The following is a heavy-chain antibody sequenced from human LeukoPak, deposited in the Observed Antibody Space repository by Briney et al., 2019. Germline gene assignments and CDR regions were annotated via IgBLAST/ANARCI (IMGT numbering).Heavy chain of an antibody. D-gene: IGHD6-13*01. CDR1: GYTFTSYG. J-gene: IGHJ4*02. CDR3: ARDQRRAAGTSDY. V-gene: IGHV1-18*04. Sequence: GASVPVSCKASGYTFTSYGISCVRQAPAQGRAWMGWISAYNGNTNYAQKLQGRVTMTTDTSTSTAYMELRSLRSDDTAVYYCARDQRRAAGTSDYWGQGTLVTVSS. CDR2: ISAYNGNT.